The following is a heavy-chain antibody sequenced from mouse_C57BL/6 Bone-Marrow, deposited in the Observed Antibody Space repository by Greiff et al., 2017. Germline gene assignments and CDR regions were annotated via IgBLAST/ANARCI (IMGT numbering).Heavy chain of an antibody. CDR1: GYTFTSYW. V-gene: IGHV1-55*01. J-gene: IGHJ3*01. Sequence: QVQLQQSGAELVKPGASVKMSCKASGYTFTSYWITWVKQRPGQGLEWIGDIYPGSGSTNYNEKFKSKATLTVDTSSSTAYMQLSSLTSEDSAVYYCARTDDGYYLHFFAYWGQGTLVTVSA. CDR2: IYPGSGST. D-gene: IGHD2-3*01. CDR3: ARTDDGYYLHFFAY.